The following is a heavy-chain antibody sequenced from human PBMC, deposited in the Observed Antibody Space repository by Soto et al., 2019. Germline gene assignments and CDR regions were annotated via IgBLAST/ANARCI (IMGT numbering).Heavy chain of an antibody. CDR2: ISYDGSNK. V-gene: IGHV3-30*18. CDR3: AKTYSSSWPPVDY. Sequence: GGSLRLSCAASGFTFSSYGMHWVRQAPGKGLVWVAVISYDGSNKYYADSVKGRFTISRDNSKNTLYLQMNSLRAEDTAVYYCAKTYSSSWPPVDYWGQGTLVTVSS. CDR1: GFTFSSYG. D-gene: IGHD6-13*01. J-gene: IGHJ4*02.